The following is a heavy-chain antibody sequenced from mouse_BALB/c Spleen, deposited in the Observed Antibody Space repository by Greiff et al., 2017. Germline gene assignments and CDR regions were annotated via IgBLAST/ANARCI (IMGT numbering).Heavy chain of an antibody. V-gene: IGHV5-17*02. CDR1: GFTFSSYC. Sequence: EVQLVESGGGLVQPGGSLKLSCAASGFTFSSYCMHWVRQSPGKGLEWVAYISSGSSTIYYADTLKGRFTISRDNPKNTLFLQMTSLRSEDTAMYYCARDWDGPFAYWGQGTLVTVSA. D-gene: IGHD4-1*01. CDR2: ISSGSSTI. CDR3: ARDWDGPFAY. J-gene: IGHJ3*01.